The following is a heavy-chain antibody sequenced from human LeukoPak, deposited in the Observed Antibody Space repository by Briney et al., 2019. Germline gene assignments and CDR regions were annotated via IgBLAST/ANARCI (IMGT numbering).Heavy chain of an antibody. V-gene: IGHV3-23*01. CDR2: ISGSGGST. J-gene: IGHJ2*01. CDR1: GFTFSSYA. D-gene: IGHD6-13*01. CDR3: AKVGSSWDYWYFDL. Sequence: GGSLRLSCAASGFTFSSYAMSCVRQAPGKGLEWVSAISGSGGSTYYADSVKGRFTISRDNSKNTLYLQMNSLRAEDTAVYYCAKVGSSWDYWYFDLWGRGTLVTVSS.